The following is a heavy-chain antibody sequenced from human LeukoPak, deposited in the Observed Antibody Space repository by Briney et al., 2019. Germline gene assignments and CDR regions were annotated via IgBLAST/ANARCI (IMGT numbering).Heavy chain of an antibody. CDR1: GYTLTELS. Sequence: ASVKVSCKVSGYTLTELSMHWVRQAPGKGLEWMGGFDPEDGETIYAQKFQGRVTMTEETSKDTAYMELSRLRSEETAVYYCGTEAAEEGSGYANDYWFDPWGKGTLVTVSS. V-gene: IGHV1-24*01. D-gene: IGHD5-12*01. CDR3: GTEAAEEGSGYANDYWFDP. CDR2: FDPEDGET. J-gene: IGHJ5*02.